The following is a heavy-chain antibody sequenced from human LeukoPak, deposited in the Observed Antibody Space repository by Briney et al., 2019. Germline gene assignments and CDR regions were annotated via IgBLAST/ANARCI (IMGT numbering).Heavy chain of an antibody. J-gene: IGHJ4*02. CDR1: GFTFSTYA. CDR2: ISGTGGST. V-gene: IGHV3-23*01. D-gene: IGHD3-10*01. CDR3: AKGIRVLYYFDY. Sequence: GGSLRLSCAASGFTFSTYAMTWVRQAPGKGLEWVSLISGTGGSTYYADSVKGRFTISRDNSKNTLYLQMNSLRAEDTAVYYCAKGIRVLYYFDYWGQGTLVTVSS.